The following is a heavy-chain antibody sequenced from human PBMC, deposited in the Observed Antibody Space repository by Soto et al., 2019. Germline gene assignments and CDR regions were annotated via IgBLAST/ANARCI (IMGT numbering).Heavy chain of an antibody. CDR3: AKDPDRDFRYNWFDP. V-gene: IGHV3-9*01. CDR1: GFIFDNYA. Sequence: GGSLRLSCAASGFIFDNYAMHWVRQAPGKGLEWVSGISWNSGTIGYADSVKGRFTISRDNAKNSVYLQMNSLSSEDTALYYCAKDPDRDFRYNWFDPWGQGTLVTVSS. J-gene: IGHJ5*02. CDR2: ISWNSGTI.